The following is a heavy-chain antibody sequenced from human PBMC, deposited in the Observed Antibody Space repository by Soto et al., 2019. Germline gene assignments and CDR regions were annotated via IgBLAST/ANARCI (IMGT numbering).Heavy chain of an antibody. CDR2: IYHSGST. CDR3: ARELVGAYYKMGYFDY. D-gene: IGHD1-26*01. CDR1: GGSISSGGYS. J-gene: IGHJ4*02. Sequence: SETLSLTCAVSGGSISSGGYSWSWIRQPPGKGLEWIGYIYHSGSTYYNPSLKSRVTISVDRSKNQFSLKLSSVTAADTAVYYCARELVGAYYKMGYFDYWGQGTLVTVSS. V-gene: IGHV4-30-2*01.